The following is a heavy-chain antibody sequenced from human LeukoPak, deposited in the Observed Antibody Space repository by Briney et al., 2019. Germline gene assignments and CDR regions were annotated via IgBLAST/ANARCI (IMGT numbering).Heavy chain of an antibody. CDR2: VHHSGST. CDR3: ARGYYDNSGYSNPFDY. CDR1: GGSISSLY. J-gene: IGHJ4*02. V-gene: IGHV4-59*11. D-gene: IGHD3-22*01. Sequence: SETLSLTCTVSGGSISSLYWSWLRQPPGKGLEWIGYVHHSGSTNYNPSLKSRVTISIDTSKNQFSLKLSAVTAADTAVYYCARGYYDNSGYSNPFDYWGQGTLVTVSS.